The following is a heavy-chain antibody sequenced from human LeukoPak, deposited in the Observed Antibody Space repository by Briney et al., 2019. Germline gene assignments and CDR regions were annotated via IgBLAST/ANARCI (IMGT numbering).Heavy chain of an antibody. V-gene: IGHV3-21*01. CDR2: ISSSSTYI. CDR1: GFTFTSSN. J-gene: IGHJ6*02. CDR3: ARDHYGSGSYYYYYGMDV. Sequence: GGSLRLSCAASGFTFTSSNMTWVRQAPGKGLEWVSSISSSSTYIYYADSVKGRFTISRDNAKNSLYLQMNSLRAEDTAVYYCARDHYGSGSYYYYYGMDVWGQGTTVTVSS. D-gene: IGHD3-10*01.